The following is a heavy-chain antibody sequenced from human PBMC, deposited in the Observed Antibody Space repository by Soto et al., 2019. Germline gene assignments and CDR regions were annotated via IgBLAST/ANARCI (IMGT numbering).Heavy chain of an antibody. D-gene: IGHD5-18*01. CDR1: GYTFTRYG. CDR2: ISAYNGNT. Sequence: QVQLVQSEAEVKKPGASVKVSCKASGYTFTRYGISWVRQAPGQGLEWVGWISAYNGNTNYAQKLQGRVTMTKDTSTSTVYMELRSLRSDDTAVYYCARLDSDYDYYYAMDVWGQGTTVTVSS. V-gene: IGHV1-18*01. CDR3: ARLDSDYDYYYAMDV. J-gene: IGHJ6*02.